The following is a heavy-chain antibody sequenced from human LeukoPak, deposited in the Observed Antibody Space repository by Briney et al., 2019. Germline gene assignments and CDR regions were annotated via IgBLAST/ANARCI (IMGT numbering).Heavy chain of an antibody. J-gene: IGHJ4*02. D-gene: IGHD6-19*01. Sequence: GGSLRLSCAASGFTFSSYSMNWVRQAPGKGLEWVSYISSSSSTIYYADSVKGRFTISRDNAKNSLYLQMNSLRAEDTAVYYCARAIRSSGGTITFDYWGQGTLVTVSS. CDR3: ARAIRSSGGTITFDY. CDR1: GFTFSSYS. CDR2: ISSSSSTI. V-gene: IGHV3-48*01.